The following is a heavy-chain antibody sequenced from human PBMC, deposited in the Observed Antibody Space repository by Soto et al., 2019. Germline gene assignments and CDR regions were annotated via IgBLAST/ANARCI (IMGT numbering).Heavy chain of an antibody. J-gene: IGHJ5*02. Sequence: QVQLVQSGAEVKKPGSSVKVSCKASGGTFSSYAISWVRQAPGQGLDWMGGIIPIFGTANYAQKFQGRVTITADESTSTAYMELSSLRSEDTAVYYCARYIQEANGVVPFDPWGQGTLVTVSS. CDR2: IIPIFGTA. CDR1: GGTFSSYA. CDR3: ARYIQEANGVVPFDP. V-gene: IGHV1-69*01. D-gene: IGHD3-3*01.